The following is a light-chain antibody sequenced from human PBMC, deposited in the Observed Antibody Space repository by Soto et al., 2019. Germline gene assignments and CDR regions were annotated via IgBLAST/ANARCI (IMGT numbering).Light chain of an antibody. Sequence: DIVLTQAPGTLSLSPGERATLSCRASQSVSNNFLAWYQQKPGQAPRLLISDASSRATGIPDRFSGSGSGEDFTLTISRLEPEDFAVYYCQQYGSLPYTFGQGAKLDIK. CDR2: DAS. CDR3: QQYGSLPYT. J-gene: IGKJ2*01. CDR1: QSVSNNF. V-gene: IGKV3-20*01.